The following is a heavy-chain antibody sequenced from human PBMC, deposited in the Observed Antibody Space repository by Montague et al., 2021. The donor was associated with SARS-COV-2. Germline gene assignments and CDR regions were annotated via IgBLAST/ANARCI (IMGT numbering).Heavy chain of an antibody. CDR3: AIGYYFRDYYYGTDV. J-gene: IGHJ6*02. CDR2: IWYDQSNK. CDR1: GFTFKRYG. Sequence: SLRLSCAVSGFTFKRYGIHWVRQAPGKGLEWVALIWYDQSNKYYADSVRGRFTIYRDDFKNTLHLQMDSLRVEDTAVYYCAIGYYFRDYYYGTDVWGQGATVTVSS. D-gene: IGHD3-22*01. V-gene: IGHV3-33*01.